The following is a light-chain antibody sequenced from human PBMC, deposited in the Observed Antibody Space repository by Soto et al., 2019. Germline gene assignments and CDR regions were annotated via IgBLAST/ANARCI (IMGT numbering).Light chain of an antibody. Sequence: QSVLTQPASVSGSPGQSITISCTGTSSDVGSYNLVSWYQQHPGKAPKLMISEVSKRPSGVSNRFSGSKSGNTASLTISGLQTEDEADYYCCSYAGTSTFGVFGGGTKVTVL. J-gene: IGLJ3*02. CDR1: SSDVGSYNL. CDR2: EVS. V-gene: IGLV2-23*02. CDR3: CSYAGTSTFGV.